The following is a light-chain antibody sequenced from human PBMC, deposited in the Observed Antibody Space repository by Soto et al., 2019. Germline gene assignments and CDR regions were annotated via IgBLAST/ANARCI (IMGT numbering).Light chain of an antibody. Sequence: EIVLTQSPGTLSLSPGERATLSCRASQSVSSSYLAWYQQKPGQAPRLLIYGASSRATGIPDRFRGSGSGTDFTLTISSIEPEDSGGECGPQRSNWPITCGQGTRLEIK. J-gene: IGKJ5*01. CDR1: QSVSSSY. CDR3: PQRSNWPIT. CDR2: GAS. V-gene: IGKV3D-20*02.